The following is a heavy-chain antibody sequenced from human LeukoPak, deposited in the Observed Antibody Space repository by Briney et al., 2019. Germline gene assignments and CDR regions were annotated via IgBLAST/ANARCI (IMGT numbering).Heavy chain of an antibody. D-gene: IGHD4-17*01. CDR3: ARTYGDYLVDY. CDR2: INPNSGGT. Sequence: ASVKVSCKASGYTFTNYALHWVRQAPGQRLEWMGWINPNSGGTNYAQKFQGRVTMTRDTSISTAYMELSRLRSDDTAVYYCARTYGDYLVDYWGQGTLVTVSS. J-gene: IGHJ4*02. CDR1: GYTFTNYA. V-gene: IGHV1-2*02.